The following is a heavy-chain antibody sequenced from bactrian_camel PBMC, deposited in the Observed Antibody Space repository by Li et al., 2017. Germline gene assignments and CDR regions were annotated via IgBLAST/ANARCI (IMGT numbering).Heavy chain of an antibody. V-gene: IGHV3S40*01. Sequence: VQLVESGGGLVQPGGSLRLSCDASGFMFSNCYMSWVRQAPGKERELVALINTSGGTPYYTDSVKGRFTISRDNAKNTVYLQMSSLKPEDTALYYCCRLNYGLGILGQGTQVTVS. CDR1: GFMFSNCY. CDR2: INTSGGTP. J-gene: IGHJ4*01. D-gene: IGHD3*01.